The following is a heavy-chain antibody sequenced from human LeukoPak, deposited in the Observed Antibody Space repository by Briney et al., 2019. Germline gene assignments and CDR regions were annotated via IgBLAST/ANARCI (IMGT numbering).Heavy chain of an antibody. Sequence: GGSLRLSCAASGFTFSSYSMNWVRQAPGKGLEWVSYISSSSSTIYYADSVKGRFTISRDNAKNSLYLQMNSLRAEDTAVYYCAGQNDGFGSFDIWGQGTMVSVSS. D-gene: IGHD3-10*01. CDR1: GFTFSSYS. V-gene: IGHV3-48*04. CDR3: AGQNDGFGSFDI. J-gene: IGHJ3*02. CDR2: ISSSSSTI.